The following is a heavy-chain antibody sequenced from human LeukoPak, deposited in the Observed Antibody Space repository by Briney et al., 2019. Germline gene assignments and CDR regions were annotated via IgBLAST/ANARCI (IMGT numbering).Heavy chain of an antibody. V-gene: IGHV4-39*01. J-gene: IGHJ5*02. Sequence: SETLSLTCTVSGGSISSSSYYWGWIRQPPGKGLEWIGSIYYSGSTYYNPSLKSRVTISVDTSKNQFSLKLSSVTAADTAVYYCARGRLLGTWGQGTLVTVSS. D-gene: IGHD2-15*01. CDR2: IYYSGST. CDR1: GGSISSSSYY. CDR3: ARGRLLGT.